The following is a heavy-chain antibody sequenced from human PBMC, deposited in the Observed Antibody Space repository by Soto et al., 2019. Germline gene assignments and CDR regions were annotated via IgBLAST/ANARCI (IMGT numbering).Heavy chain of an antibody. J-gene: IGHJ3*02. D-gene: IGHD3-22*01. CDR3: ARGFHYYDSSGYYRDAFDI. V-gene: IGHV4-59*12. Sequence: SETLSLTCTVSGGSISSYYWSWIRQPPGKGLEWIGYIYYSGSTYYNPSLKSRVTISVDTSKNQFSLKLSSVTAADTAVYYCARGFHYYDSSGYYRDAFDIWGQGTMVTVS. CDR1: GGSISSYY. CDR2: IYYSGST.